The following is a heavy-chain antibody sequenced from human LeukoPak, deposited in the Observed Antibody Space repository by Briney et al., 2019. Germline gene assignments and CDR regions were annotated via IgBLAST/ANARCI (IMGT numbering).Heavy chain of an antibody. CDR1: GFTFSSYG. Sequence: GRSLRLSCAASGFTFSSYGIHWVRQAPGKGLEWVACISYDGSHKFYADAVKGRFTISRDNSKNTLDLPMNSLRAEDTAVYYCARKGPTASAGSGGMDVWGQGTTVTVSS. D-gene: IGHD6-13*01. J-gene: IGHJ6*02. V-gene: IGHV3-30*03. CDR3: ARKGPTASAGSGGMDV. CDR2: ISYDGSHK.